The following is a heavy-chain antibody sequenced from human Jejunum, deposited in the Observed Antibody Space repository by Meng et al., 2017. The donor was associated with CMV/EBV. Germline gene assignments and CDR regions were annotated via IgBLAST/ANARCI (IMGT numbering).Heavy chain of an antibody. V-gene: IGHV3-30*04. J-gene: IGHJ4*02. CDR2: SSSNGNDK. D-gene: IGHD4-17*01. CDR3: DRDHYADPTYTEY. Sequence: CAASGFTFGLYAVHWVRKAPERGVEWVAVSSSNGNDKYYADSVKGRFTISRDTSKETLFLQMNSLRVDDTAIYYCDRDHYADPTYTEYWGQGILVTVSS. CDR1: GFTFGLYA.